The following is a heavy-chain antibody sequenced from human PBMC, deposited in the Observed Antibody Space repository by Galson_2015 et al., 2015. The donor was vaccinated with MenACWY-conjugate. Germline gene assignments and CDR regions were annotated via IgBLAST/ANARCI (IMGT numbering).Heavy chain of an antibody. D-gene: IGHD6-19*01. CDR1: GGSVGSTNYY. CDR3: ARQGSNSGWYVFGY. CDR2: IYYSGTI. V-gene: IGHV4-39*01. J-gene: IGHJ4*02. Sequence: ETLSLTCTVSGGSVGSTNYYWAWIRQPPGKGLEWIGRIYYSGTIYYNPSLKGRITMSVDPSKNQLSLKLTSVTAADTAVYYCARQGSNSGWYVFGYWGQGTLVTVSS.